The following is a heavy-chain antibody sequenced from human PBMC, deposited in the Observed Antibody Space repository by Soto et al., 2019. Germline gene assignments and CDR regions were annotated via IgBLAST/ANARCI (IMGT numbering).Heavy chain of an antibody. Sequence: QVQLQESGPGLVKPSETLSLTCNVTGFSIISGSYFWSWIRQSPGKGLEWLGYIYYTGAPSYNPARGGRVTISLDTSKTQFSLKLTSVTAADTAVYFCARDNPSPFQYSPAGWFDPWGQGAMVSVSS. CDR3: ARDNPSPFQYSPAGWFDP. J-gene: IGHJ5*02. V-gene: IGHV4-61*01. CDR2: IYYTGAP. D-gene: IGHD2-15*01. CDR1: GFSIISGSYF.